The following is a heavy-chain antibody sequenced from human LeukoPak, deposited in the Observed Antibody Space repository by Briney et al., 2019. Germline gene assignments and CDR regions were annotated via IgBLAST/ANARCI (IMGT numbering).Heavy chain of an antibody. CDR1: GGTFSSYA. J-gene: IGHJ3*02. V-gene: IGHV1-69*13. Sequence: SVKVSCKASGGTFSSYAISWVRQAPGQGLEWMGGIIPIFGTANYAQKFQGRVTITADESTSTAYMELSSLRSEDTAVYYCARDYLSLGYCSSTSCSRAFDIWGQGTMATVSS. CDR2: IIPIFGTA. D-gene: IGHD2-2*01. CDR3: ARDYLSLGYCSSTSCSRAFDI.